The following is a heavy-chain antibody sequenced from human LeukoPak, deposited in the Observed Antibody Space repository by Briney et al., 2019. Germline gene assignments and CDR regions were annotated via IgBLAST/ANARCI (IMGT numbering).Heavy chain of an antibody. CDR2: ISDRGDST. D-gene: IGHD3-22*01. J-gene: IGHJ4*02. CDR1: GFSLTAYA. CDR3: ARSRHSYDSTGFPHY. V-gene: IGHV3-23*01. Sequence: GGSLRLSCAASGFSLTAYAMGWVRQAPGKGLEWVSVISDRGDSTHYAGSVQGRFTISRDNAKNSLYLQMNSLRAEDTALYYCARSRHSYDSTGFPHYWGQGTLVTVSS.